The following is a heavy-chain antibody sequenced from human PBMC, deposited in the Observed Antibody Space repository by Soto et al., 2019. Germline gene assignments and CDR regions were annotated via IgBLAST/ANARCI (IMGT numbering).Heavy chain of an antibody. Sequence: SETLSLTCAVYGGSFSGYYWSWIRQPPGKGLEWIGEINHSGSTNYNPSLKSRVTISVDTSKNQFSLKLSSVTAADTAVYYCARPPGIVVVGNDYYYYYGMDVWGQGTTVTVSS. CDR2: INHSGST. CDR1: GGSFSGYY. D-gene: IGHD6-19*01. J-gene: IGHJ6*02. CDR3: ARPPGIVVVGNDYYYYYGMDV. V-gene: IGHV4-34*01.